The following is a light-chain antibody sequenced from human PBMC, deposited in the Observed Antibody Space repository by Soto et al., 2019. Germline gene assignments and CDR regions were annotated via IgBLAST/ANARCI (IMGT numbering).Light chain of an antibody. CDR1: SSDVGSYNL. V-gene: IGLV2-23*02. Sequence: QSVLTQSASVSGSPGQSITISCTGTSSDVGSYNLVSWYQQHPGKAPKLMIYEVSKRPSGVSNRFSGSKSGNTASLTISGLQAEDEADYYCCSYAGSSTLFGGGTKLTVL. CDR2: EVS. CDR3: CSYAGSSTL. J-gene: IGLJ2*01.